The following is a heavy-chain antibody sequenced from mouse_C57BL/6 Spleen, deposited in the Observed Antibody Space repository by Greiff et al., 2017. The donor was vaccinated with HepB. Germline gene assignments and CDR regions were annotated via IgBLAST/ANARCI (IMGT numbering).Heavy chain of an antibody. J-gene: IGHJ1*03. CDR3: ARREYDVNSYWYFDV. Sequence: QVQLQQPGAELVRPGTSVKLSCKASGYTFTSYWMHWVKQRPGQGLEWIGVIDPSDSYTNYNQKFKGKATLTVATSSSTAYMQRSSLTSEDSAVYYCARREYDVNSYWYFDVWGTGTTVTVSS. V-gene: IGHV1-59*01. CDR1: GYTFTSYW. D-gene: IGHD5-2*01. CDR2: IDPSDSYT.